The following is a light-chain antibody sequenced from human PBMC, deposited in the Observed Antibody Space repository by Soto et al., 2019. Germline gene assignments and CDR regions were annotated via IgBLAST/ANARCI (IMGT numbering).Light chain of an antibody. CDR3: QQYGSSPWT. CDR2: GAS. CDR1: QSVSSSY. Sequence: DIVLTQSQGTLSLSPGVRATLSCRASQSVSSSYLAWYQQKPGQPPRLLIYGASSRATGIPDRFSGSGSGTDFTLTISRLEPEDFAVYYCQQYGSSPWTFGQGTKVDIK. V-gene: IGKV3-20*01. J-gene: IGKJ1*01.